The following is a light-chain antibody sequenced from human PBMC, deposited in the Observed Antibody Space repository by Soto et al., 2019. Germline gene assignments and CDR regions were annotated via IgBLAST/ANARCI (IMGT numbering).Light chain of an antibody. CDR1: SSDVGGYNY. CDR3: LSYTRDTTPYV. Sequence: QSVLTQPASVSGSPGQSITISCTGTSSDVGGYNYVSWYQVHPGVAPKLIIFEVTNRPSGVSDRFSGSKSGNTASLNISGIQAEEEANYYCLSYTRDTTPYVFGTRTKVTV. J-gene: IGLJ1*01. CDR2: EVT. V-gene: IGLV2-14*01.